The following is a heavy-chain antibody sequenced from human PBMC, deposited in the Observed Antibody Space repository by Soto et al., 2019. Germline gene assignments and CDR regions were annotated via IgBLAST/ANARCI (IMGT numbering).Heavy chain of an antibody. V-gene: IGHV1-18*01. CDR2: VSACNGNT. D-gene: IGHD2-8*01. Sequence: ASVKVSCKASGGTFSSYAISWVRQAPGQGLEWMGWVSACNGNTNYAQKFQGRVTMTTDTSTSTAYMELRSLRSDDTAVYYCARDFNCTRRCIDVFDIWGQGTMVTVSS. CDR1: GGTFSSYA. CDR3: ARDFNCTRRCIDVFDI. J-gene: IGHJ3*02.